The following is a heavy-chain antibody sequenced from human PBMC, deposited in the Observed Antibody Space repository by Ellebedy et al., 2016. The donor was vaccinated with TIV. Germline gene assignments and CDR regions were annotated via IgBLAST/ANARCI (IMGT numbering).Heavy chain of an antibody. D-gene: IGHD3-10*01. CDR1: GGSLSGYY. J-gene: IGHJ5*01. V-gene: IGHV4-34*01. CDR2: INHSAGT. CDR3: ARGGRYSAFDS. Sequence: MPSETLSPTCDVYGGSLSGYYWSWIRQPPGKGLKWSGEINHSAGTKYNPSLENRVTISEDTSKNKFSLKLTAVSAADTAVYYCARGGRYSAFDSWGQGTLVTVSS.